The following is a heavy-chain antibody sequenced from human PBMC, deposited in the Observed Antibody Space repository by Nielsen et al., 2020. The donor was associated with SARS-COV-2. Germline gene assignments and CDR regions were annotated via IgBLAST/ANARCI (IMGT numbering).Heavy chain of an antibody. J-gene: IGHJ6*02. CDR2: IYYSGST. CDR1: GGSISSGGYY. D-gene: IGHD4-11*01. CDR3: ARDYTDNYYGMDV. V-gene: IGHV4-31*03. Sequence: SETLSLTCTVSGGSISSGGYYCSWIRQHPGKGLEWFGYIYYSGSTYYNPSLKSRVTISVDTSKNQFSLKLSSVTAADTAVYYCARDYTDNYYGMDVWGQGTTVTVSS.